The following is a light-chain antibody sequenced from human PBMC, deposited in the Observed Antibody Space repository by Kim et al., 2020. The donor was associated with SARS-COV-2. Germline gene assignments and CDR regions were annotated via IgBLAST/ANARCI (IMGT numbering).Light chain of an antibody. J-gene: IGLJ2*01. Sequence: SSELTQDPAVSVALGQTVTITCQGDSLRMYYATWYQQKPGQAPILVIYGKNNRPSGIPDRFSGSSPGNTASLTITGTQAGDEADYYCNSRDSNDNVVFGG. CDR3: NSRDSNDNVV. CDR2: GKN. V-gene: IGLV3-19*01. CDR1: SLRMYY.